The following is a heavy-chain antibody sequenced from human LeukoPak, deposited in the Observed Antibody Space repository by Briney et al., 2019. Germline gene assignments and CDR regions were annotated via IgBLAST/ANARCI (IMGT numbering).Heavy chain of an antibody. V-gene: IGHV1-2*02. CDR2: INPKTGDT. J-gene: IGHJ6*02. CDR1: GYTFTDQY. CDR3: ARGYYGMDV. Sequence: ASVKVSCKASGYTFTDQYLYWARKTPGQGLEWMGWINPKTGDTDSARNFRGRVTMTRDTSISTVYMEVSRLTSDDTAVYYCARGYYGMDVWGQGTTVTVSS.